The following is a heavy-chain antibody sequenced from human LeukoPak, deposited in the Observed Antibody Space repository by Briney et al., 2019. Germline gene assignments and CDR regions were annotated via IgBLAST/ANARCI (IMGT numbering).Heavy chain of an antibody. Sequence: PSQTLSLTCAISGDSVSSNSAAWNWIRQSPSRGLEWLGRTYYRSKWYNDYAVSVKSRITINPDTSKNQFSLQLNSVTPEDTAVYYCARGEEYSSSWYPTSGRGYYFDYWGQGTLVTVSS. V-gene: IGHV6-1*01. CDR3: ARGEEYSSSWYPTSGRGYYFDY. J-gene: IGHJ4*02. D-gene: IGHD6-13*01. CDR2: TYYRSKWYN. CDR1: GDSVSSNSAA.